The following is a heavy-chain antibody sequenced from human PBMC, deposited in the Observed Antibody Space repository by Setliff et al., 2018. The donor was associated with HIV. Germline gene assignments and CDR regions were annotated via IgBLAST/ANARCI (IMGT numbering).Heavy chain of an antibody. CDR3: ARGWGLWFGQLSILPLDP. V-gene: IGHV1-8*01. Sequence: ASVKVSCRASGYTFLNYDINWLRQAPGQGLEWMGRLTPHSGDTISADRFQGRLVMTTNTSTTTAFMELSSLRSDDTALYFCARGWGLWFGQLSILPLDPWGQGTLVTVSS. D-gene: IGHD3-10*01. CDR1: GYTFLNYD. J-gene: IGHJ5*02. CDR2: LTPHSGDT.